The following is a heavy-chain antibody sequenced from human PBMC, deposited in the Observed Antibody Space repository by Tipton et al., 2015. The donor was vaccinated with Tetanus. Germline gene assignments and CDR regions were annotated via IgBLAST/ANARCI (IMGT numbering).Heavy chain of an antibody. CDR1: RGSLRSDDYQ. CDR2: ISPSGRT. D-gene: IGHD5-12*01. J-gene: IGHJ4*02. Sequence: LRLSCSVSRGSLRSDDYQWNWIRQPPGKGLEWLAYISPSGRTNSNYSLKSRITISQDKSKNQFSLSLTSVTAADTAVYYCARADYNLARKGPFDSWGQGTQVIVS. V-gene: IGHV4-61*08. CDR3: ARADYNLARKGPFDS.